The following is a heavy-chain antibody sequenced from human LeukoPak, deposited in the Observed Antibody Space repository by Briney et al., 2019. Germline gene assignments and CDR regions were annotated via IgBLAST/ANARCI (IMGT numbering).Heavy chain of an antibody. J-gene: IGHJ4*02. V-gene: IGHV3-74*01. D-gene: IGHD6-13*01. CDR1: GFTFSNYW. Sequence: GGSLRLSCAGSGFTFSNYWMHWVRQVPGKGLMGVSRIKTGGSSTSYADSVKGRFTISRDNAKNTLYLQMNSLRVEDTAVYYCARDFMYSITCAGCWGQGTLVTVSS. CDR2: IKTGGSST. CDR3: ARDFMYSITCAGC.